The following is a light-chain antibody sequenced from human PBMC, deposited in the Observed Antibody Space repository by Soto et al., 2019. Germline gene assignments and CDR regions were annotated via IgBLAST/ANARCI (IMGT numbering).Light chain of an antibody. CDR1: QSLSSW. CDR3: LQYLSYPLT. CDR2: KAS. Sequence: DIQMTHSPSTLSASVGDRVIITCRASQSLSSWLAWYQQKPGKAPKLLIYKASSLKTGVPSRFSGSGSGTEFTLTISSLQPDDFATYYCLQYLSYPLTFGGGTKVDIK. J-gene: IGKJ4*01. V-gene: IGKV1-5*03.